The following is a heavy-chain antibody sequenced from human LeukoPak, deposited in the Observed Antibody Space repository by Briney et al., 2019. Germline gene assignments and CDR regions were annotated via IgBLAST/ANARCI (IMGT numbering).Heavy chain of an antibody. V-gene: IGHV4-61*01. CDR3: ARIPLNAYCGGDCYFDS. J-gene: IGHJ4*02. D-gene: IGHD2-21*02. Sequence: PSETLSLTCTVSGGSVGSGIYYWSWIRQPPGKGLEWIGYVYYSGSANYNPSLKSRVTISVDTSKNQFSLKLSSVTAADTAVYYCARIPLNAYCGGDCYFDSWGQGTLDTVSS. CDR1: GGSVGSGIYY. CDR2: VYYSGSA.